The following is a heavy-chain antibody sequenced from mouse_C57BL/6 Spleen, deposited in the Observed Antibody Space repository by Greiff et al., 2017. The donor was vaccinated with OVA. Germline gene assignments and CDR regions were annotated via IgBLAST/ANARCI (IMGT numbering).Heavy chain of an antibody. J-gene: IGHJ2*01. CDR1: GYSITSGYY. CDR2: ISYDGSN. Sequence: DVHLVESGPGLVKPSQSLSLTCSVTGYSITSGYYWNWIRQFPGNKLEWMGYISYDGSNNYNPSLKNRISITRDTSKNQFFLKLNSVTTEDTATYYCARGGGFYFPDWGQGTTLTVSS. V-gene: IGHV3-6*01. D-gene: IGHD1-1*01. CDR3: ARGGGFYFPD.